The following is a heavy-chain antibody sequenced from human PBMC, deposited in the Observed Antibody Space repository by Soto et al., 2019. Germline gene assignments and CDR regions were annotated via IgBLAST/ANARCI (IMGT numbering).Heavy chain of an antibody. CDR2: MYNTGST. J-gene: IGHJ6*02. V-gene: IGHV4-59*01. D-gene: IGHD2-21*02. Sequence: SETLALTCTVSGGSISGYYWSWIRQPPGKGLEWIGYMYNTGSTVYNPSFKSRVTISVDTSKNQFSLKLNSVTAADTAVYYCARDLWGYCGTDCYPLDVWGQGTTVT. CDR3: ARDLWGYCGTDCYPLDV. CDR1: GGSISGYY.